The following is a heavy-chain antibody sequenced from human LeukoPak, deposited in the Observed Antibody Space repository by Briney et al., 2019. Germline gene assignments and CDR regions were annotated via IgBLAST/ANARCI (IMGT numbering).Heavy chain of an antibody. CDR2: LYNSGNS. V-gene: IGHV3-53*05. D-gene: IGHD1-1*01. CDR1: GFTVSDNY. J-gene: IGHJ4*02. Sequence: GGSLRLSCEVSGFTVSDNYMSWVRQAPGRGLEWVSVLYNSGNSFYAGSVKGRFSTSRDNSKNTLFLQMNSPRTEDTAIYYCVREGNWAYWGLGTLVTVSS. CDR3: VREGNWAY.